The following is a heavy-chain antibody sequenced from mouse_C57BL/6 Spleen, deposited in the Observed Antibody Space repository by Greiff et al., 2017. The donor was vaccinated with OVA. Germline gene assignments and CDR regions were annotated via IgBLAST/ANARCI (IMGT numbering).Heavy chain of an antibody. CDR3: ARSIYDGYEYFDV. CDR1: GYTFTSYW. CDR2: INPSNGGT. V-gene: IGHV1-53*01. J-gene: IGHJ1*03. Sequence: QVHVKQPGTELVKPGASVKLSCKASGYTFTSYWMHWVKQRPGQGLEWIGNINPSNGGTNYNEKFKSKATLTVDKSSSTAYMQLSSLTSEDSAVYYWARSIYDGYEYFDVWGTGTTVTVSS. D-gene: IGHD2-3*01.